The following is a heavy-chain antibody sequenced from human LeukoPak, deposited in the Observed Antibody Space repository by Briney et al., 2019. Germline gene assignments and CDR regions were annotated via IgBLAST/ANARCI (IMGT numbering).Heavy chain of an antibody. V-gene: IGHV1-2*02. CDR1: GYTFTGYY. D-gene: IGHD6-19*01. Sequence: GASVKVSCKASGYTFTGYYMHWVRRAPGQGLEWMGWINPNSGGTNYAQKFQGRVTMTRDTSISTAYMELSRLRSDDTAVYYCARDLHVSKIAVAGTSAYWGQGTLVTVSS. CDR2: INPNSGGT. J-gene: IGHJ4*02. CDR3: ARDLHVSKIAVAGTSAY.